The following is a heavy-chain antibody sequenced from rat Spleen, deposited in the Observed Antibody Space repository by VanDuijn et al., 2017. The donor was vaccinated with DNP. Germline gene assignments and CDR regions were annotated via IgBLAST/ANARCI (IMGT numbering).Heavy chain of an antibody. CDR1: GFTFSKYY. D-gene: IGHD4-3*01. CDR3: VRWNSGHFDY. CDR2: IGSPAYAP. Sequence: EVQLVESGGGLVQPGRSMKLSCTASGFTFSKYYMAWVRQAPTKGLEWVASIGSPAYAPYYTDSVKGRFASSRDNANSTLYLQMNSLRSEDMATYYCVRWNSGHFDYWGQGVMVTVSS. J-gene: IGHJ2*01. V-gene: IGHV5-25*01.